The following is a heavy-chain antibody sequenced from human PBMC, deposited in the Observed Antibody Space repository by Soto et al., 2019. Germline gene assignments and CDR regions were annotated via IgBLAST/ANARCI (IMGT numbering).Heavy chain of an antibody. V-gene: IGHV3-21*01. CDR1: VFTFSLYS. CDR3: VRARATDSRPDY. D-gene: IGHD3-22*01. Sequence: GGSLRLSCSASVFTFSLYSMIWVRQAPGKGLEWVSSISSSSSFIYSADSLKGRFTISRDNAKNSLFLQMNTLRAEDTAIYYCVRARATDSRPDYWGQGTLVTVSS. J-gene: IGHJ4*02. CDR2: ISSSSSFI.